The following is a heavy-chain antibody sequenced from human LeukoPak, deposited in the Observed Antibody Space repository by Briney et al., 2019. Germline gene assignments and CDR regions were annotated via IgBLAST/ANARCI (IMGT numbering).Heavy chain of an antibody. D-gene: IGHD1-7*01. CDR3: ARDVPATTPFDY. CDR1: GYTFTGYY. V-gene: IGHV1-2*02. CDR2: INPNIGAT. Sequence: AASVKVSCKPSGYTFTGYYLHWVRQAPGQALEWMGWINPNIGATMYAEKFQGRVTMTRDTSINTAYMELSSLRPDDTAVYYCARDVPATTPFDYWGQGTLVTVSS. J-gene: IGHJ4*02.